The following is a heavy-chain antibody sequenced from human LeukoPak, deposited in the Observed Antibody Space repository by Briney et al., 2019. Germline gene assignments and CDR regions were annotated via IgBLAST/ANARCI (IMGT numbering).Heavy chain of an antibody. V-gene: IGHV3-11*01. D-gene: IGHD6-13*01. CDR1: GFTFSDYY. CDR2: ISSSGSTI. Sequence: GGSLRLSCAASGFTFSDYYMSWIRQAPGKGLEWVSYISSSGSTIYYADSVKGRFTISRDNAKNSLYLQMNSLRAEDTAVYYCARDISSSWYWYFDLWGRGTLVTVSS. J-gene: IGHJ2*01. CDR3: ARDISSSWYWYFDL.